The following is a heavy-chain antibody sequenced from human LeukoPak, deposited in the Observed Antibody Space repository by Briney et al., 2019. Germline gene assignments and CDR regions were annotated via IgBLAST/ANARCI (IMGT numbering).Heavy chain of an antibody. CDR1: GYSISSGYY. D-gene: IGHD2-2*01. CDR3: ARQGSSSSSYYYMDV. Sequence: SQTLSLTCAVSGYSISSGYYWGWIRQPPGKGLEWIGNIYHSGSATYNPSLKSRVTISVDTSKSQFSLKLSSVSAADTAVYYCARQGSSSSSYYYMDVWGKGTTVTVS. J-gene: IGHJ6*03. V-gene: IGHV4-38-2*01. CDR2: IYHSGSA.